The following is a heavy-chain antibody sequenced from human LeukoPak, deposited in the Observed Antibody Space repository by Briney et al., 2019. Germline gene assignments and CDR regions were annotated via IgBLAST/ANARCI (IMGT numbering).Heavy chain of an antibody. Sequence: ASVKVSCKASGYTFTGYYMHWVRQAPGQGLEWMGWINPNSGGTNYAQKFQGRVTMTRDTSISTAYMELSRLRSDDTAVYYCATAYGSGMNYYYYMDVWGKGTTVTISS. J-gene: IGHJ6*03. V-gene: IGHV1-2*02. CDR3: ATAYGSGMNYYYYMDV. CDR2: INPNSGGT. CDR1: GYTFTGYY. D-gene: IGHD3-10*01.